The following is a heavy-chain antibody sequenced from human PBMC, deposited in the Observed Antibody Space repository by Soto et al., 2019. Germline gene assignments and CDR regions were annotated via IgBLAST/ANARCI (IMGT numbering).Heavy chain of an antibody. CDR1: GFAFRSFT. V-gene: IGHV3-21*01. D-gene: IGHD6-13*01. CDR3: TRDASRDSSARGWFDP. J-gene: IGHJ5*02. CDR2: ISSNSAYI. Sequence: GGALRLSCAASGFAFRSFTMNWFRQAPGKGLEWVSTISSNSAYIYYTDALRGRFTISRDNAKNSLHLQMNSLRAEDTAVYYCTRDASRDSSARGWFDPWGPGTLVTVSS.